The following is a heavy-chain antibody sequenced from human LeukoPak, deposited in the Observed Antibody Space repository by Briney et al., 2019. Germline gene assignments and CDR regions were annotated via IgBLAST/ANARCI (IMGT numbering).Heavy chain of an antibody. Sequence: TGGSLRLSCAASGFTFSSYAMSWVRQAPGKGLEWVSAISGRGGSTFYADSVKGRFTISRDNSKNTLYLQMNSLRAEDTAVYYCAKVRFGVTARYYFDYWDQGTLVTVSS. V-gene: IGHV3-23*01. D-gene: IGHD3-10*01. J-gene: IGHJ4*02. CDR1: GFTFSSYA. CDR3: AKVRFGVTARYYFDY. CDR2: ISGRGGST.